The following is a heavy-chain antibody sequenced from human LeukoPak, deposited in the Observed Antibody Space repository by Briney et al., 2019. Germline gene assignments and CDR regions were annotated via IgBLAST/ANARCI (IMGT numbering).Heavy chain of an antibody. D-gene: IGHD5-18*01. Sequence: GGSLRLSCAASGFTFSRYTMNWVRQAPGKGLEWVSSISSSSRYIYYADSVKGRFTISRDNAKNSLYLQMNSLRAEDTAVYYCGRDRLLDTATSDAFDIWGQGTMVTVSS. CDR1: GFTFSRYT. V-gene: IGHV3-21*01. CDR3: GRDRLLDTATSDAFDI. CDR2: ISSSSRYI. J-gene: IGHJ3*02.